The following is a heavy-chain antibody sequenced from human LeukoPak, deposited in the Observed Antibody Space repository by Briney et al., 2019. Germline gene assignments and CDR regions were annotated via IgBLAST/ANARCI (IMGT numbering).Heavy chain of an antibody. CDR2: IRSKAYGGTT. CDR3: TRGPTVTHYYYYYYMDV. V-gene: IGHV3-49*03. Sequence: GRSLRLSCTASGFTLGDYAMSWFRQAPGEGLEWVGFIRSKAYGGTTEYAASVKGRFIISRDDSKSIAYLQMNSLKTEDTAVYYCTRGPTVTHYYYYYYMDVWGKGTTVTVSS. D-gene: IGHD4-11*01. J-gene: IGHJ6*03. CDR1: GFTLGDYA.